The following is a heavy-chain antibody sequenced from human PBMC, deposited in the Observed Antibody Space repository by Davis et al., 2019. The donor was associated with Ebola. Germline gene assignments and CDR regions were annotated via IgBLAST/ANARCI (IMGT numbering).Heavy chain of an antibody. CDR3: ARDYSWKLDY. J-gene: IGHJ4*02. CDR1: GSTFSNYL. Sequence: GESLKISCAASGSTFSNYLMTWVRQAPGKGLEWLANMLQDGSEKYFLGPVKGRFTISSDNARNSFYLQMNGLTAEDTAVYYCARDYSWKLDYWGQGILVTVSS. V-gene: IGHV3-7*01. D-gene: IGHD1-1*01. CDR2: MLQDGSEK.